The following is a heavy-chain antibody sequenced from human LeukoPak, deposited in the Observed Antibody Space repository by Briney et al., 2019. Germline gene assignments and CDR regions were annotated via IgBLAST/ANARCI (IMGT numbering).Heavy chain of an antibody. CDR1: GGSISSYY. CDR3: ARGEVAVAGYYYYGMDV. J-gene: IGHJ6*02. Sequence: SETLSLTCTVSGGSISSYYWSWIRQPPGTGLEWIGYIYYSGSTNYNPSLKSRVTISVDTSKNQFSLKLSSVTAADTAVYYCARGEVAVAGYYYYGMDVWGQGTTVTVSS. CDR2: IYYSGST. V-gene: IGHV4-59*01. D-gene: IGHD6-19*01.